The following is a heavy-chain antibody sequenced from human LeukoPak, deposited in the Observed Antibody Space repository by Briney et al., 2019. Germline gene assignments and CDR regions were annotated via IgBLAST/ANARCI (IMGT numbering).Heavy chain of an antibody. Sequence: ASVKVSCKASGDTLNTFVLAWVRQAPGQGLEWMGGIIPIFGTPNYAQNFQGRVTISADGTTNAAYLELSSLISEETAVYYSAHVGAGGIGVGILGSFDYWGQGTLVTVSS. V-gene: IGHV1-69*13. J-gene: IGHJ4*02. CDR1: GDTLNTFV. D-gene: IGHD6-19*01. CDR2: IIPIFGTP. CDR3: AHVGAGGIGVGILGSFDY.